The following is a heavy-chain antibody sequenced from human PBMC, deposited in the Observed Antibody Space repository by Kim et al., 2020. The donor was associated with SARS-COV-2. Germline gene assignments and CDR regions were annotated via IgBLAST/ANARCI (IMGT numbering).Heavy chain of an antibody. CDR2: TI. J-gene: IGHJ4*02. D-gene: IGHD6-13*01. CDR3: ARALTSSSDH. Sequence: TIYYADSVKGRFTSSRDNPKNSLYLQMNSLTAEDTAVYYCARALTSSSDHWGQGTLVTVSS. V-gene: IGHV3-48*03.